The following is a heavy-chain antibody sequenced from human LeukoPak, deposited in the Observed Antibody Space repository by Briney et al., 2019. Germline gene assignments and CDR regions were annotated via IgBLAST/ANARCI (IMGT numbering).Heavy chain of an antibody. CDR2: IYYSGNT. CDR1: GASSSSSGYY. V-gene: IGHV4-39*01. Sequence: PSAPLSLRVAFSGASSSSSGYYWGWIRQPGGKGLGWISTIYYSGNTYYNPSLKSRVTISLDTSKNQFSLKLSSVTAADTAVYYCARGGTVTTFDYWGQGTLVTVSS. CDR3: ARGGTVTTFDY. J-gene: IGHJ4*02. D-gene: IGHD4-17*01.